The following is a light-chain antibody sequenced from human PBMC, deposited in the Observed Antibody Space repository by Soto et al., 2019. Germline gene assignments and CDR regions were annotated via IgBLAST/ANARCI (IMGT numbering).Light chain of an antibody. CDR2: EVT. J-gene: IGLJ1*01. CDR1: SNDVGSYNF. V-gene: IGLV2-23*02. Sequence: QSALTQPASVSGSPGQSITISCTRTSNDVGSYNFVSWYQQHPVKAPKVIIYEVTKGPSGVSNRFSGSKSGNTASLTISGLQGDDEDDYYCCADAGSSTYVFGSRTKVTVL. CDR3: CADAGSSTYV.